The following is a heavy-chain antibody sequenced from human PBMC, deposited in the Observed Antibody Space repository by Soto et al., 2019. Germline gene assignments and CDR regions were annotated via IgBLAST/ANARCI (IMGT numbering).Heavy chain of an antibody. Sequence: QVQLVESGGGVVQPGRSLRLSCAASGFTFSSYGMHWVRQAPGKGLEWVAVIWYDGSNKYYAGSVKGRFTISRDNSKNTLYLQMNSLRAEDTAVYYCARDIDVVVVAPTFYWGKGTMVSVSS. J-gene: IGHJ4*02. D-gene: IGHD2-15*01. CDR3: ARDIDVVVVAPTFY. CDR1: GFTFSSYG. CDR2: IWYDGSNK. V-gene: IGHV3-33*01.